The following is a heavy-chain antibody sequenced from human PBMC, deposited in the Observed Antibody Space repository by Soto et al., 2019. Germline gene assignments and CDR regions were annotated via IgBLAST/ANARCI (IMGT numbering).Heavy chain of an antibody. CDR3: ARDAGGWYPLLSPWFDP. Sequence: QVQLQESGPGLVKPSQTLSLTCTVSGGSISSGGYYWSWIRQHPGKGLEWIGYIYYSGSAYYNPSLKSRVTLSVDTSTNQFPLRRSSVTAADTAVYYCARDAGGWYPLLSPWFDPWGQGPLVTVSS. V-gene: IGHV4-31*03. D-gene: IGHD2-2*01. CDR2: IYYSGSA. CDR1: GGSISSGGYY. J-gene: IGHJ5*02.